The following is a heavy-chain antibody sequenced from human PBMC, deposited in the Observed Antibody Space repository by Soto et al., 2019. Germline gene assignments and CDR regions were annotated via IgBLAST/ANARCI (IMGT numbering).Heavy chain of an antibody. CDR1: GFSFSDYG. Sequence: QVQLVESGGGVVQPGRSLRLSCAASGFSFSDYGMHWVRQAPGKGLEWVAVISYDGREEYYAESVKGRFTISRDNSKNTLYLQMNTLKPEDAAVSYCVKGLLLWVGIGVDPWGQGSLVTVSS. CDR2: ISYDGREE. V-gene: IGHV3-30*18. CDR3: VKGLLLWVGIGVDP. D-gene: IGHD3-10*01. J-gene: IGHJ5*02.